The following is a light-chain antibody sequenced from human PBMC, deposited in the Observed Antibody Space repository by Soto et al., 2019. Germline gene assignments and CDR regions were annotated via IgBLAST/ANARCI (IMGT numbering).Light chain of an antibody. CDR3: QQYNNWPLWT. J-gene: IGKJ1*01. Sequence: EIVMTQSPATLSVSPGERATLSCRASQSVSSNLAWYQQKPGQAPRRLIYGASTRATGSPARFSGSGSGTEFTLTISSLQSEDFADYYGQQYNNWPLWTFGQGTKVEIK. CDR2: GAS. V-gene: IGKV3-15*01. CDR1: QSVSSN.